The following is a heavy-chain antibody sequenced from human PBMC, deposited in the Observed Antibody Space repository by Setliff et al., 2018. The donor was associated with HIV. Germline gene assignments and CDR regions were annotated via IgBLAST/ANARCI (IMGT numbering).Heavy chain of an antibody. CDR1: GGSISSGPYY. Sequence: SETLSLTCTVSGGSISSGPYYWGWIRQPPGKGLEWIGNIYYDGSTYYNPSLKSRVIISLDTSKNQLSLRLSSMTAADTAVYYCARDTVLSSRVTEFDYWGQGTLVTVSS. D-gene: IGHD2-21*02. V-gene: IGHV4-39*07. J-gene: IGHJ4*02. CDR2: IYYDGST. CDR3: ARDTVLSSRVTEFDY.